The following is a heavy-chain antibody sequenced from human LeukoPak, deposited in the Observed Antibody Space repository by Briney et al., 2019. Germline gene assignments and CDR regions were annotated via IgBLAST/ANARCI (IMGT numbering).Heavy chain of an antibody. V-gene: IGHV3-11*01. J-gene: IGHJ4*02. CDR3: AREQRIAAATDFDY. CDR2: ISSSGSTI. D-gene: IGHD6-13*01. Sequence: GSLRLSCAASGFTFSDYYMSWIRQAPGKGLEWVSYISSSGSTIYYADSVKGRFTISRDNAKNSLYLQMNSLRAEDTAVYYCAREQRIAAATDFDYWGQGTLVTVSS. CDR1: GFTFSDYY.